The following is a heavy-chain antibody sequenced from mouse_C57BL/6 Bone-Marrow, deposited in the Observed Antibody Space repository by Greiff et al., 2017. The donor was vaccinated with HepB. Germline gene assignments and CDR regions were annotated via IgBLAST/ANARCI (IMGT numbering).Heavy chain of an antibody. V-gene: IGHV1-76*01. D-gene: IGHD2-4*01. CDR1: GYTFTDYY. CDR2: IYPGSGNT. CDR3: ARGIDFFAY. J-gene: IGHJ3*01. Sequence: VQLQQSGAELVRPGASVKLSCKASGYTFTDYYINWVKQRPGQGLEWIARIYPGSGNTYYNEKFKGKATLTAEKSSSTAYMQLSSLTSEDSAVYFCARGIDFFAYWGQGTLVTVSA.